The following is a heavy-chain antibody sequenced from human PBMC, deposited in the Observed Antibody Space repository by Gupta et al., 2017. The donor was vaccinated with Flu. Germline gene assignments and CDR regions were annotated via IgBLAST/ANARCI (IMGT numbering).Heavy chain of an antibody. V-gene: IGHV3-23*01. CDR2: MSGSGGST. J-gene: IGHJ3*02. CDR1: GFTFSRYS. Sequence: EVQLLESGGGLVQPGGSLRLSCAASGFTFSRYSMSWVRQAPGKGLEWVSAMSGSGGSTYYADSVKGRFTISRDNSKNTLYLQMNSLRAEDTAVYYCASLERRLGLDAFDIWGQGTMVTVSS. CDR3: ASLERRLGLDAFDI. D-gene: IGHD1-1*01.